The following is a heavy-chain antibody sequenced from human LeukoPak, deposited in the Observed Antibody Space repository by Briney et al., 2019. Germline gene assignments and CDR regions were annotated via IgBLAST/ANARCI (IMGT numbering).Heavy chain of an antibody. V-gene: IGHV3-23*01. Sequence: PGGSLRLSCGASGFTFSSYGMSWVRQAPGKGLEWVSRISGSDGSTDYADSVKGRFTISRDNSKNTLYLQMNSLRAEDTAIYYCAKFYRATRGACDSWGQGTLVTVSS. CDR2: ISGSDGST. CDR3: AKFYRATRGACDS. J-gene: IGHJ4*02. D-gene: IGHD2-21*02. CDR1: GFTFSSYG.